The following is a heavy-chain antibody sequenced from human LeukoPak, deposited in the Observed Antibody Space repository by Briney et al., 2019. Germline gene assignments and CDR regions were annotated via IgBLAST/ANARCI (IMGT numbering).Heavy chain of an antibody. J-gene: IGHJ4*02. CDR1: GLTFTSYA. V-gene: IGHV3-23*01. Sequence: AGGSLGPSVAAPGLTFTSYAMSWVRQAPGKGLGWVSAISGIGGSTYYADSVKGRFTISRDNSKNTLYLQMNSLRAEDTAVYYCVKESALIVDYYGSGSYSGVDYWGQGTLVTVSS. CDR2: ISGIGGST. D-gene: IGHD3-10*01. CDR3: VKESALIVDYYGSGSYSGVDY.